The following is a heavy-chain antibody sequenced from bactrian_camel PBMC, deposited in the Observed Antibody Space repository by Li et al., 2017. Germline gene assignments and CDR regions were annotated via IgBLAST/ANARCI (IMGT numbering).Heavy chain of an antibody. V-gene: IGHV3S25*01. Sequence: QLVESGGGSVQPGGSLRLSCAASGFTLSSYRTYRVRQAPGKGLEWVSIINRGGTTYYADSMKGRFTISRDNATNTVYLQMNSLKPEDTAVYYCVSLVGRPLVHQGTQVTVS. CDR2: IINRGGTT. CDR1: GFTLSSYR. J-gene: IGHJ4*01. D-gene: IGHD2*01.